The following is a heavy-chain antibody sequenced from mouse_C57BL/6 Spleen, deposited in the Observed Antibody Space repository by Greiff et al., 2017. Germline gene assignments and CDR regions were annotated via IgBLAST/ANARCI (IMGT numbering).Heavy chain of an antibody. J-gene: IGHJ2*01. CDR2: IYPGSGNT. CDR3: ARGGNYYGSSYDY. CDR1: GYSFTSYY. V-gene: IGHV1-66*01. D-gene: IGHD1-1*01. Sequence: QVQLKQSGPELVKPGASVKISCKASGYSFTSYYIHWVKQRPGQGLEWIGWIYPGSGNTKYNEKFKGKATLTADTSSSTAYMQLSSLTSEDSAVYYCARGGNYYGSSYDYWGQGTTLTVSS.